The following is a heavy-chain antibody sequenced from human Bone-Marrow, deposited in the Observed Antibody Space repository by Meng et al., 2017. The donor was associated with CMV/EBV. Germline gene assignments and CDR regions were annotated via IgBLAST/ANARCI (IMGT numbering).Heavy chain of an antibody. Sequence: GESLKISCAASGFTFSSYAMSWVRQAPGKGLEWVSAISGSGGSTYYADSVKGRFTISRDNSKNTLYLQMNSLRAEDTAVYYCAKDMNIVVVPAACDYWGQRTLVTVSS. J-gene: IGHJ4*02. D-gene: IGHD2-2*01. CDR1: GFTFSSYA. CDR3: AKDMNIVVVPAACDY. V-gene: IGHV3-23*01. CDR2: ISGSGGST.